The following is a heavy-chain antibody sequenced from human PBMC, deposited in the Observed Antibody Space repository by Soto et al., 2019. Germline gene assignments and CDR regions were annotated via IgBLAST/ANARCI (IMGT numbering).Heavy chain of an antibody. J-gene: IGHJ1*01. D-gene: IGHD6-19*01. V-gene: IGHV3-33*01. CDR3: ARDRWAVAGIQH. Sequence: QVQLVESGGGVVQPGRSLRLSCAASGFTFSSYGMHWVRQAPGKGLEWVAVIWYDGSNKYYADSVKGRFTISRDNSKNTLQLQMNSRRAEDTAVYYGARDRWAVAGIQHWGQGTLVTVSS. CDR1: GFTFSSYG. CDR2: IWYDGSNK.